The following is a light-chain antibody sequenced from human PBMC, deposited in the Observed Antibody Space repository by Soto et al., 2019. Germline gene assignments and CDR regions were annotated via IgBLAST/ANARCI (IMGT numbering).Light chain of an antibody. CDR2: EVN. V-gene: IGLV2-14*01. Sequence: QSALTQPASVSGSPRQSITISCTGTNSDVGGYNYVSWYQQHPGKAPKLIIYEVNDRPSGVSTRFSASKSGNTASLSISGLHPDDEAEYYCCSYTTNNTWVFGGGTKLTVL. CDR1: NSDVGGYNY. CDR3: CSYTTNNTWV. J-gene: IGLJ3*02.